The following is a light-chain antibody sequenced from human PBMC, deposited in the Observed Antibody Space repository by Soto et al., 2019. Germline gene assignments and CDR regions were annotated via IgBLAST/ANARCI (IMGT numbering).Light chain of an antibody. CDR1: QSVSSY. CDR2: DAS. CDR3: QQRSNWPPLT. V-gene: IGKV3-11*01. Sequence: EIVLTQSPATLSLSPGERATLSCRASQSVSSYLAWYQQKPGQAPRLLIYDASNRATGIPARFSGSGSGTDFTLTIISLEPEDFAVYDCQQRSNWPPLTFGGGTKVEIK. J-gene: IGKJ4*01.